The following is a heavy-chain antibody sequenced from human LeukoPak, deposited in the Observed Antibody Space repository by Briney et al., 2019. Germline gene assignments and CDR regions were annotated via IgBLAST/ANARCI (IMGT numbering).Heavy chain of an antibody. D-gene: IGHD2-2*03. J-gene: IGHJ6*02. CDR1: GFTFSSYW. V-gene: IGHV3-74*01. CDR3: ARGDGYCSSTSCYAGPSYGLDV. Sequence: GGSLRLSCAASGFTFSSYWMHWVRQAPGKGLVWVSRTNSDGSSTSYADSVKGRFTISRDNAKNTLYLQMNSLRAEDTAVYYCARGDGYCSSTSCYAGPSYGLDVWGQGTTVTVSS. CDR2: TNSDGSST.